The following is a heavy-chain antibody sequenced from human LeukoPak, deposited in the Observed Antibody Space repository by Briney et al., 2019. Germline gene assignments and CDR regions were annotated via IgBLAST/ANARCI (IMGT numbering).Heavy chain of an antibody. J-gene: IGHJ3*02. CDR1: GFTFSDCY. CDR2: ISSSGSTI. Sequence: GGSLRLSCAASGFTFSDCYMSWIRQAPGKGLEWVSYISSSGSTIYYADSVKGRFTISRDNAKNSLYLQMNSLRAEDTAVYYCARAFVADGDYDAFDIWGQGTMVTVSS. CDR3: ARAFVADGDYDAFDI. V-gene: IGHV3-11*01. D-gene: IGHD4-17*01.